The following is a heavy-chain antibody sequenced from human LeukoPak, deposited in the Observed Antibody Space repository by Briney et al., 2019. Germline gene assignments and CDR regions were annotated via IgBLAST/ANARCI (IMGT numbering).Heavy chain of an antibody. J-gene: IGHJ6*02. CDR2: INHSGST. Sequence: SETLSLTCAVYGGSFSGYYWSWIRQPPGKGLEWIGEINHSGSTNYNPSLKSRVTISVDTSKNQFSLKLSSVTAADTAVYYCASSPTTVTTRYYYGMDVWGQGTTVTVSS. CDR1: GGSFSGYY. V-gene: IGHV4-34*01. D-gene: IGHD4-17*01. CDR3: ASSPTTVTTRYYYGMDV.